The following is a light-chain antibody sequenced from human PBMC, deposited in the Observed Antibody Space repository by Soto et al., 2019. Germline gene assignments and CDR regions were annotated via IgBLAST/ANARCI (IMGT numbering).Light chain of an antibody. CDR1: QSIVHSDVIAY. Sequence: DVVMTQSTLSLPVSLGQPASXXCMSXQSIVHSDVIAYFSGFQQKPGQSPQXXIYVGSNRASGGPDRFSGSGAGTYFTLKSSRVEAEDVGVYYCMQAHHTPFTFGPGTKVDIK. J-gene: IGKJ3*01. CDR3: MQAHHTPFT. V-gene: IGKV2-28*01. CDR2: VGS.